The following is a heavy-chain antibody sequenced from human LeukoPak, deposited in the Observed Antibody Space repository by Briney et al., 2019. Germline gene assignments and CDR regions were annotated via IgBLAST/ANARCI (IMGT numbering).Heavy chain of an antibody. D-gene: IGHD6-25*01. CDR1: GGSISSGGYY. Sequence: SETLSLTRTVSGGSISSGGYYWSWIRQHPGKGLEWIGYIYYSGSTYYNPSLKSRVTISVDTSKNQFSLKLSSVTAADTAIYYCARLDKGIKAAHFDYWGQGTLVTVSS. J-gene: IGHJ4*02. CDR3: ARLDKGIKAAHFDY. V-gene: IGHV4-31*03. CDR2: IYYSGST.